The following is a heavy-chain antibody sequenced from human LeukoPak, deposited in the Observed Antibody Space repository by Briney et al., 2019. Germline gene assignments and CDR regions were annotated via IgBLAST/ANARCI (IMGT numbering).Heavy chain of an antibody. CDR2: ISSSSYI. CDR3: AREGPFWVPAANKRFDY. J-gene: IGHJ4*02. Sequence: GGSLRLSCAASGFTFSSYSMNWVRQAPGKGLEWVSSISSSSYIYYADSVKGRFTISRDNAKNSLYLQMNSLRAEDTAVYYRAREGPFWVPAANKRFDYWGQGTLVTVSS. CDR1: GFTFSSYS. V-gene: IGHV3-21*01. D-gene: IGHD2-2*01.